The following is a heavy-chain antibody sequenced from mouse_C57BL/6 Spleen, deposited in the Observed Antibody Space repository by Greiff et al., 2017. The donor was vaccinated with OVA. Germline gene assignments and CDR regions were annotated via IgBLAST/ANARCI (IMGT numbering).Heavy chain of an antibody. V-gene: IGHV1-4*01. CDR1: GYTFTSYT. Sequence: VQLQQSGAELVRPGASVKLSCKASGYTFTSYTMHWVKQRPGQGLEWIGYINPSSGYTKYNQKFKGKATLTADKSSSTAYMQLSSLASEDSAVYYCSRDPFADWGKGTLVTVSA. J-gene: IGHJ3*01. CDR3: SRDPFAD. CDR2: INPSSGYT.